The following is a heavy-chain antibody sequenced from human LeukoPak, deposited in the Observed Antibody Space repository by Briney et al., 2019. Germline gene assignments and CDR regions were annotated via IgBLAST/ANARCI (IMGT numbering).Heavy chain of an antibody. J-gene: IGHJ3*02. D-gene: IGHD3-10*01. V-gene: IGHV4-59*01. CDR2: IYYSGST. CDR1: GGSISSYY. Sequence: SETLSLTCTVSGGSISSYYWSWIRQPPGKGLEWIGYIYYSGSTNYNPSLKSRVTISVDTSKNQFSLKLSSVTAADTAVYYCARAGSGHAFDIWGQGTMVTVSS. CDR3: ARAGSGHAFDI.